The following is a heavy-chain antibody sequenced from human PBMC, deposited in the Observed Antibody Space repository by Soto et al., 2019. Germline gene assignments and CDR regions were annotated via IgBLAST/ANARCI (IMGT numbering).Heavy chain of an antibody. CDR2: TYYRSKWYN. CDR3: TRLIGNSWLDS. CDR1: GDSVSTNGAT. V-gene: IGHV6-1*01. J-gene: IGHJ5*01. Sequence: SQTLSLTCDISGDSVSTNGATWDWIRQSPSRVLEWLGRTYYRSKWYNDYAESVKGRITINPDTFNNQLSLHLNSVTPDDTAVYYCTRLIGNSWLDSWGQGTLVTVSS. D-gene: IGHD2-8*01.